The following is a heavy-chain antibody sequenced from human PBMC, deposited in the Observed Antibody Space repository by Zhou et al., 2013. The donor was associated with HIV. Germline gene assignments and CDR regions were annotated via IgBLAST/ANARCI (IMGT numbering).Heavy chain of an antibody. D-gene: IGHD3-3*01. CDR1: GGTFSSYA. CDR2: IIPIFGTA. Sequence: QVQLVQSGAEVKKPGSSVKVSCKASGGTFSSYAISWVRQAPGQGLEWMGGIIPIFGTANYAQKFQGRVTITTDESTSTAYMELSSLRSEDTAVYYCAKPLRFWSGEYNWFDPWAREPWSPSPQ. CDR3: AKPLRFWSGEYNWFDP. V-gene: IGHV1-69*05. J-gene: IGHJ5*02.